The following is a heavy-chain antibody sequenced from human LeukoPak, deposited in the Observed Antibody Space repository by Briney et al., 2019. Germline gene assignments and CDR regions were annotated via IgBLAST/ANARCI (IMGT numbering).Heavy chain of an antibody. Sequence: ASVKVSCKASGYTFTSYYMHWVRQAPGQGLEWMGIINTSGGSTSYAQKFQGRVTMTRDMSTSTVYMELSSLRSEDTAVYYCARARVWVGAIDHRDDAFDIWGQGTMVTVSS. CDR2: INTSGGST. V-gene: IGHV1-46*01. CDR3: ARARVWVGAIDHRDDAFDI. D-gene: IGHD1-26*01. CDR1: GYTFTSYY. J-gene: IGHJ3*02.